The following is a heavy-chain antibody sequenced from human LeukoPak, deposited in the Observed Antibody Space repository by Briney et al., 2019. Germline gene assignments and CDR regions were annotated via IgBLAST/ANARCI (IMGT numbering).Heavy chain of an antibody. Sequence: SETLSLTCTVSGGSISSNYWTWIRQPPGKGLEYIGYIYYTGGTNYNPSLKSRVTISVDTSKNQFSLKLSSVTAADTAVYFCGIYGGGGWVIDYWGQGTLVTVSS. CDR1: GGSISSNY. J-gene: IGHJ4*02. V-gene: IGHV4-59*08. CDR3: GIYGGGGWVIDY. D-gene: IGHD6-19*01. CDR2: IYYTGGT.